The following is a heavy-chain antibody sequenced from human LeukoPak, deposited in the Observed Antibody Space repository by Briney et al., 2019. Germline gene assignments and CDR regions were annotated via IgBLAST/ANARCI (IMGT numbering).Heavy chain of an antibody. CDR3: ARQGSGWYGGGWAFDP. CDR2: IYPGDSDT. CDR1: GYSFTSAW. D-gene: IGHD6-19*01. J-gene: IGHJ5*02. Sequence: GESLKISCKVSGYSFTSAWIAWVRQMPGKGLEWMGIIYPGDSDTRYSPSFQGQVTISADKSISTAYLQWSSLKASDTAMYFCARQGSGWYGGGWAFDPWGQGTLVTVSS. V-gene: IGHV5-51*01.